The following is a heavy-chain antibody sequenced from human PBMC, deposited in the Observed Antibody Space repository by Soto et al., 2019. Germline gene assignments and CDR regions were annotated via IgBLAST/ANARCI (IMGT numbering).Heavy chain of an antibody. CDR3: AVNVVPAAMYYYYGMDV. V-gene: IGHV3-74*01. CDR2: VSGDGGST. Sequence: GGSLRLSCAASGFIFSSSWMHWVRQAPGKGLVWVSRVSGDGGSTYYADSVKGRFTISRDNSKNTLYLQMNSLRAEDTAVYYCAVNVVPAAMYYYYGMDVWGQGTTVTVSS. D-gene: IGHD2-2*01. J-gene: IGHJ6*02. CDR1: GFIFSSSW.